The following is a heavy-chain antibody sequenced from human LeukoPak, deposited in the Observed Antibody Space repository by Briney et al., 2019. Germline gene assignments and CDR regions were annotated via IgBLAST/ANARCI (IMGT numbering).Heavy chain of an antibody. Sequence: GGSLRLSCAASGFTVSSNYMSWVRQAPGKGLEWVSVIYSGGSTYYTDSVKGRFTISRDNSKNTLYVLMNSLRAEDTAVYYCARHLNYYLDYWGQGTLVTVSS. V-gene: IGHV3-66*04. CDR3: ARHLNYYLDY. CDR1: GFTVSSNY. CDR2: IYSGGST. J-gene: IGHJ4*02. D-gene: IGHD3-10*01.